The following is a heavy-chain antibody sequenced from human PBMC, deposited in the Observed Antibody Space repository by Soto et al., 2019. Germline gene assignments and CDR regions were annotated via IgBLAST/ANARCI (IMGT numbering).Heavy chain of an antibody. Sequence: QVLLQESGPGLVQPSGTLSLSCVVSGVSISSNYYWGWVRQPPGKGLEWLGDISHIGSVNYNPSLKIRVPVSRDKSQNPFSRNVSSVTAADTAVYDCARSFGWYAIDYWGQGTLVIVSS. D-gene: IGHD6-19*01. J-gene: IGHJ4*02. CDR3: ARSFGWYAIDY. CDR2: ISHIGSV. CDR1: GVSISSNYY. V-gene: IGHV4-4*02.